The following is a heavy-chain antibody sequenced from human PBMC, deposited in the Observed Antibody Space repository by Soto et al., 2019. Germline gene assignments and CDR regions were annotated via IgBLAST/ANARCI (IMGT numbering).Heavy chain of an antibody. CDR3: ARGYGDYGFDY. D-gene: IGHD4-17*01. Sequence: QLQLQESGSGLVKPSQTLSLTCAVSGGSISSGGYSWSWIRQPPGKGLEWIGYIYHSGSTYYNPSRKSRVTISVDRSKNQFSLKLSSVTAADTAVYYCARGYGDYGFDYWGQGTLVTVSS. CDR1: GGSISSGGYS. CDR2: IYHSGST. V-gene: IGHV4-30-2*01. J-gene: IGHJ4*02.